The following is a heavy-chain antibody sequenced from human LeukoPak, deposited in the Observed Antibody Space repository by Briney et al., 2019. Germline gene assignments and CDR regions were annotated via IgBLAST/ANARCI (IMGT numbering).Heavy chain of an antibody. CDR2: ISSSSSTI. D-gene: IGHD6-6*01. Sequence: GGSLRLSCAASGFTFSSYSMNWVRQAPGKGLEWVSYISSSSSTIYYADSVKGRFTISRDNAKNSLYLQMNSLRAEDTAVYYCAREEYSSSSAAGDYWGQGTLVTVSS. V-gene: IGHV3-48*01. J-gene: IGHJ4*02. CDR1: GFTFSSYS. CDR3: AREEYSSSSAAGDY.